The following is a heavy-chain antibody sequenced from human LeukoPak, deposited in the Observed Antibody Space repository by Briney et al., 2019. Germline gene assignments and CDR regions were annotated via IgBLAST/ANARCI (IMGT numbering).Heavy chain of an antibody. CDR3: ARDSRARLLEWLEY. D-gene: IGHD3-3*01. J-gene: IGHJ4*02. CDR2: ISGSSSYI. Sequence: GGSLRLSCTASGFTFSSYSMNWVRQAPGKGLEWVSSISGSSSYIYYSDLVKGRFTISRDNAENSLYLQMNSLRAEDTAVYYCARDSRARLLEWLEYWGQGTLVTVSS. V-gene: IGHV3-21*01. CDR1: GFTFSSYS.